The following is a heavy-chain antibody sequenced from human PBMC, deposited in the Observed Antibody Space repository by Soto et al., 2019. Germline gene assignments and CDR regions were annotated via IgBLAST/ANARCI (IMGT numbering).Heavy chain of an antibody. CDR2: IWYDGSNK. CDR1: GFTFSSYG. V-gene: IGHV3-33*01. Sequence: QVQLVESGGGVVQPGRSLRLSCAASGFTFSSYGMHWVRQAPGKGLEWVAVIWYDGSNKYYADSVKGRFTISRDNSKNTMYVQRNSLRAEDTAVYYCARDNTIGGRYFDFWGQGTLVTVSS. D-gene: IGHD3-16*01. CDR3: ARDNTIGGRYFDF. J-gene: IGHJ4*02.